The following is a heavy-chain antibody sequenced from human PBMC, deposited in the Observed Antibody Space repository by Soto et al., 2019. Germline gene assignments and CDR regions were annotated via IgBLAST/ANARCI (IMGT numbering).Heavy chain of an antibody. V-gene: IGHV1-69*13. J-gene: IGHJ6*02. CDR3: ARVNLRRTGSYYYGMDV. D-gene: IGHD3-16*01. CDR1: GGTFSSYA. CDR2: IIPIFGTA. Sequence: GASVKVSCKASGGTFSSYAISWVRQAPGQGLEWMGGIIPIFGTANYAQKFQGRVTITADESTSTAYMELSSLRSEDTAVYYCARVNLRRTGSYYYGMDVWGQGTTVTVSS.